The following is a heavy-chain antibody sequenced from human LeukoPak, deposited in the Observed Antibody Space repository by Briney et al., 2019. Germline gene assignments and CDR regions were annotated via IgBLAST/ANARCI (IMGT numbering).Heavy chain of an antibody. CDR1: GFTFSSYA. V-gene: IGHV3-23*01. CDR2: ISGSGGST. Sequence: GGSLRLSCAASGFTFSSYAMSWVRQAPGKGLEWVSAISGSGGSTYYADSVKGRFTISRDNSKNTLYLQMSSLRAEDTAVYYCAKVGEESDAFDIWGQGTMVTVSS. J-gene: IGHJ3*02. CDR3: AKVGEESDAFDI. D-gene: IGHD2-21*01.